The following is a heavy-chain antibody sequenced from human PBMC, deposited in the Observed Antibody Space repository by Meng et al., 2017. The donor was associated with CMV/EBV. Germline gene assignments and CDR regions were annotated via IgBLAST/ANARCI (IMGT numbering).Heavy chain of an antibody. D-gene: IGHD3-10*01. CDR1: GFTFSDYY. V-gene: IGHV3-11*04. CDR3: ARSNYYGSGSYFAQPYYYYGMDV. CDR2: ISSSGNTI. J-gene: IGHJ6*02. Sequence: GGSLRLSCAASGFTFSDYYMSWIRQAPGKGLEWVSYISSSGNTIFYADSVKGRFTISRDNARNSLYLQMNSLRAEDTAVYYGARSNYYGSGSYFAQPYYYYGMDVWGQGTTVTVSS.